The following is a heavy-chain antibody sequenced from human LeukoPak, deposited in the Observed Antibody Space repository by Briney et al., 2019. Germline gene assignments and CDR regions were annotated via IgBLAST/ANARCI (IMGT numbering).Heavy chain of an antibody. V-gene: IGHV3-48*04. J-gene: IGHJ4*02. CDR2: ISSSSSTI. Sequence: GGSLRLSCAASGFTFSNYSMNWVRQAPGKGLEWVSYISSSSSTIYYADSVKGRFTISRDNAKNSLYLQMNSLRAEDTAVYYCARSKLELRLAGADYWGQGTLVTVSS. CDR1: GFTFSNYS. CDR3: ARSKLELRLAGADY. D-gene: IGHD1-7*01.